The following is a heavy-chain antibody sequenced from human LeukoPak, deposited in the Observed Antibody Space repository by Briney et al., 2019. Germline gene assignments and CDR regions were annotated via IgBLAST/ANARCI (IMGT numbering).Heavy chain of an antibody. D-gene: IGHD6-13*01. J-gene: IGHJ4*02. CDR1: GYTFTGYY. V-gene: IGHV1-18*04. CDR3: AREHLSAGFDY. Sequence: ASVKVSCKASGYTFTGYYMHWVRQAPGQGLEWMGWISAYNGNTNYAQKLQGRVTMTTDTSTSTAYMELRSLRSDDTAVYYCAREHLSAGFDYWGQGTLVTVSS. CDR2: ISAYNGNT.